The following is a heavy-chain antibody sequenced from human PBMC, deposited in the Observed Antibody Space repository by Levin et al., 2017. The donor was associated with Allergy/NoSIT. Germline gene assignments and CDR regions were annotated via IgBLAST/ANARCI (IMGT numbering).Heavy chain of an antibody. D-gene: IGHD3-10*01. CDR1: GGSIRNYY. CDR2: IYYSGST. J-gene: IGHJ6*02. Sequence: SETLSLTCRVSGGSIRNYYWIWIRQRPGRGLEWMGYIYYSGSTNYNPSLEGRVTFSVDMSQNQLSLPLSSVTAAATAVYYWARDRTSGIVREVDGSEGGIDVWGQGTPVTVSS. V-gene: IGHV4-59*01. CDR3: ARDRTSGIVREVDGSEGGIDV.